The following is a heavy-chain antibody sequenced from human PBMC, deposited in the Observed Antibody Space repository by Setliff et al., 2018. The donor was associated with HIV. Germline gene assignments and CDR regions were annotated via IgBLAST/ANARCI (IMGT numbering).Heavy chain of an antibody. D-gene: IGHD4-4*01. Sequence: PSETLSLTCTVSGGSISSTGYYWGWIRQPPGKGLEWIGSIYHSGSTYYNPSLKSRVTISVDTSKNQFSLKLSSVTAADTAVYYCAREGTTVTLDYWGQGTLVTVSS. J-gene: IGHJ4*02. V-gene: IGHV4-39*07. CDR1: GGSISSTGYY. CDR2: IYHSGST. CDR3: AREGTTVTLDY.